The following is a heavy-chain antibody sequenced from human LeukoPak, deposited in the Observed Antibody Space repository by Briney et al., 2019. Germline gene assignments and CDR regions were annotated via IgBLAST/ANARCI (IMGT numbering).Heavy chain of an antibody. CDR2: ISNSGI. D-gene: IGHD2-21*01. Sequence: PTGGSLRLSCATSGFTFTNYGMNWVRQAPGKGLEWVSYISNSGILYADSVKGRFTISRDNARKSLYLQMNSLRAEDTAVYYCAIIGCYRGVCDFDVWGQGTMVAISS. CDR3: AIIGCYRGVCDFDV. CDR1: GFTFTNYG. J-gene: IGHJ3*01. V-gene: IGHV3-48*01.